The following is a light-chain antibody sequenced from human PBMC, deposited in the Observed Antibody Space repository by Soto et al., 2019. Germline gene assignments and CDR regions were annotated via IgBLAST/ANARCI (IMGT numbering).Light chain of an antibody. Sequence: EMVMTQSPATLSVSPGERATLSCRASQSVSINLAWYQQKPGQAPRLLIYGTSTRAAGIPARFSGSGSGTDFTLTISSLQSEDFAVYYCQQYNNWPYTFGQGTKLEIK. CDR3: QQYNNWPYT. CDR2: GTS. V-gene: IGKV3-15*01. J-gene: IGKJ2*01. CDR1: QSVSIN.